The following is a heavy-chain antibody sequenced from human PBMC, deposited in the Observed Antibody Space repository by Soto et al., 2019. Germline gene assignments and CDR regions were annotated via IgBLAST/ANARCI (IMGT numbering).Heavy chain of an antibody. CDR3: ARASGIAVAGSKSPSRFDY. CDR2: ISGSGGST. CDR1: GFTFSSYA. D-gene: IGHD6-19*01. V-gene: IGHV3-23*01. Sequence: GGSLRLSCAASGFTFSSYAMSWVRQAPGKGLEWVSAISGSGGSTNYAQKLQGRVTMTTDTSTSTAYMELRSLRSDDTAVYYCARASGIAVAGSKSPSRFDYWGQGTLVTVSS. J-gene: IGHJ4*02.